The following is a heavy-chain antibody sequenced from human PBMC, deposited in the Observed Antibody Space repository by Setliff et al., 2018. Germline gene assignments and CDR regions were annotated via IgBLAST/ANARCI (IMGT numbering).Heavy chain of an antibody. CDR1: GFTFSSYW. CDR3: AKDSPNWGFDY. D-gene: IGHD7-27*01. V-gene: IGHV3-30*18. CDR2: ISYDGSNK. J-gene: IGHJ4*02. Sequence: LRLSCAASGFTFSSYWMSWVRQAPGKGLEWVAVISYDGSNKYYADSVKGRFTISRDNSKNTLYLQMNSLRAEDTAVYYCAKDSPNWGFDYWGQGTLVTVSS.